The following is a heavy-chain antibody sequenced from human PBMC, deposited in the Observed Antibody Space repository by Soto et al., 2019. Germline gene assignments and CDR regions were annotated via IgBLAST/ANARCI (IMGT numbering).Heavy chain of an antibody. Sequence: ASVKVSCKASGYTFTSYALHWVRQAPGQRLEWMGWINAGNGNTKYSQKFQGRVTITRDTSASTAYMELSSQRSEDTAVYYCAGSGSYYPDNWFDPWGQGTLVTVSS. CDR2: INAGNGNT. D-gene: IGHD3-10*01. J-gene: IGHJ5*02. CDR1: GYTFTSYA. CDR3: AGSGSYYPDNWFDP. V-gene: IGHV1-3*01.